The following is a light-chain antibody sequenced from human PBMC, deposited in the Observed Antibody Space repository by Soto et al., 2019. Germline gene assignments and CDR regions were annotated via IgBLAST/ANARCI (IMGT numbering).Light chain of an antibody. CDR2: LGS. CDR1: QILLHSNGYNY. V-gene: IGKV2-28*01. J-gene: IGKJ4*01. CDR3: MQALQTPLT. Sequence: DIVMTQSPLSLPVTPGEPASISCRSSQILLHSNGYNYLDWYLQKPGQSPQLLIYLGSNRSSGVPDRFSGSGSGTDFTLKISRVEAEDVGVYYCMQALQTPLTFGGGT.